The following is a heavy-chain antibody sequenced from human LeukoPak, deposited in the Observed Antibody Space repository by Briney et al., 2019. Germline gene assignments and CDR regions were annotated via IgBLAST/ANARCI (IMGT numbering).Heavy chain of an antibody. J-gene: IGHJ4*02. CDR1: GYTFTGYY. CDR3: ARGDGYCSSTSCLDFDY. V-gene: IGHV1-2*02. Sequence: ASVNVSCKASGYTFTGYYMHWVRQAPGQGLEWMGWINPNSGGTNYAQKFQGRVTMTRDTSISTAYMELSRLRSDDTAVYYCARGDGYCSSTSCLDFDYWGQGTLVTVSS. CDR2: INPNSGGT. D-gene: IGHD2-2*03.